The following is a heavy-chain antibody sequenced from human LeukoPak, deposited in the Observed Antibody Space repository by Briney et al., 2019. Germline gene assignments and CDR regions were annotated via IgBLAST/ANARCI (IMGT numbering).Heavy chain of an antibody. CDR2: MNPNSGNT. J-gene: IGHJ5*02. V-gene: IGHV1-8*01. Sequence: ASVKVSCKASGYTFTCYDINWVRQATGQGLEWMGWMNPNSGNTGYAQKFQGRVTMTRNTSISTAYMELSSLRSEDTAVYYCARAGLSIAARPISWFDPWGQGTLVTVSS. D-gene: IGHD6-6*01. CDR3: ARAGLSIAARPISWFDP. CDR1: GYTFTCYD.